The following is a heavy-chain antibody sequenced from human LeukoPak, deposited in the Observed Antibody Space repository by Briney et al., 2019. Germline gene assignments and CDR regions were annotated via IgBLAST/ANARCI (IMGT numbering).Heavy chain of an antibody. V-gene: IGHV4-61*02. J-gene: IGHJ4*02. D-gene: IGHD6-13*01. CDR2: IYTSGST. Sequence: PSQTLSLTCTVSGGSISSGSYYWSWIRQPAGKGLEWIGRIYTSGSTNYNPSLKSRATISVDTSKNQFSLKLSPVTAADTAVYYCASAGEAAAGFDYWGQGTLVTISS. CDR1: GGSISSGSYY. CDR3: ASAGEAAAGFDY.